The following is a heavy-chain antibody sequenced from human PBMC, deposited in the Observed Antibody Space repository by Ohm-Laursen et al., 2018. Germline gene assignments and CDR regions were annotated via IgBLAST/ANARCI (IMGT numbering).Heavy chain of an antibody. J-gene: IGHJ4*02. D-gene: IGHD5-18*01. Sequence: GSLRLSCTAPGFTFNAYWMHWVRQAPGKGLVWVSRMNGDGSSTFYADSVKGRFIISRDNAKSTLYLQMNSLRAEDTAVYYCARAGYSYGYALHWGQGTLVTVSS. CDR2: MNGDGSST. CDR3: ARAGYSYGYALH. CDR1: GFTFNAYW. V-gene: IGHV3-74*01.